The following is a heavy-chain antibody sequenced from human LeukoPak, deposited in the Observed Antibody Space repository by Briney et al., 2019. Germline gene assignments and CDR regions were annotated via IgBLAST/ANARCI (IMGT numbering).Heavy chain of an antibody. J-gene: IGHJ4*01. Sequence: HAGGSLRLSCAASAINVTTNYMTWIRQAPGKGVEWVSLIYGDNAAYYAESVRGRFIISRDSLKNTLFLQMNSLRAEDTAVYYCVSSTGQQFIPYDYWGHGAHVTVSS. CDR2: IYGDNAA. CDR3: VSSTGQQFIPYDY. V-gene: IGHV3-66*02. D-gene: IGHD6-13*01. CDR1: AINVTTNY.